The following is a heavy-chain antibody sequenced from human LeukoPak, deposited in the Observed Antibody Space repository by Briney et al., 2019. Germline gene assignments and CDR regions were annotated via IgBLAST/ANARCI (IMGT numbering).Heavy chain of an antibody. CDR1: GGSISSGGYY. D-gene: IGHD4-17*01. V-gene: IGHV4-31*03. J-gene: IGHJ4*02. Sequence: SETLSLTCTVSGGSISSGGYYWSWIRQHPGKGLEWIGYIYYSGSTYYNPSLKSRVTISVDTAKNQFSLKLSSVTAADTAVYYCARAHDYGPDYWGQVTLGNVSS. CDR2: IYYSGST. CDR3: ARAHDYGPDY.